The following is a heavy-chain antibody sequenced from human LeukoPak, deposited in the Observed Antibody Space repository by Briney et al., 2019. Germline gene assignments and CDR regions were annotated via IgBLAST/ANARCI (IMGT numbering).Heavy chain of an antibody. CDR1: GYTFTSYG. CDR3: ARDRGEQWLVPSYYYGMDV. CDR2: ISAYNGNT. J-gene: IGHJ6*04. D-gene: IGHD6-19*01. Sequence: ASVKVSCKASGYTFTSYGISWVRQAPGQGLEWMGWISAYNGNTNYAQKLQGRVTMTTDTSTSSAYMELRSLRSDDTAVYYCARDRGEQWLVPSYYYGMDVWGKGTTVTVSS. V-gene: IGHV1-18*04.